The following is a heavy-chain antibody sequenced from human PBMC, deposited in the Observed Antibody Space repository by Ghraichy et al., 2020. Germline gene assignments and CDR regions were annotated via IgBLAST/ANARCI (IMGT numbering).Heavy chain of an antibody. CDR2: ISSSSYI. Sequence: GESLNISCSASGFTFSSYSMNWVRQAPGKGLEWVSSISSSSYIYYADSVKGRFTISRDNAKNSLYLQMNSLRAEDTAVYYCAGPGYSSSWYVDDYYYYGMDVWGQGTTVTVSS. CDR3: AGPGYSSSWYVDDYYYYGMDV. CDR1: GFTFSSYS. J-gene: IGHJ6*02. D-gene: IGHD6-13*01. V-gene: IGHV3-21*01.